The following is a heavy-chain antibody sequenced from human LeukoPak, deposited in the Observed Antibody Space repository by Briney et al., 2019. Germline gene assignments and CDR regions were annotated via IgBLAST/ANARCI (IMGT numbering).Heavy chain of an antibody. Sequence: SETLSLTCAVYGGSFSGYYWSWIRQPPGKGLEWIGSIYYSGSTYYNPSLKSRVTISVDTSKNQFSLKLSSVTAADTAVYYCARVLDYDSSGYSAFDIWGQGTMVTVSS. CDR3: ARVLDYDSSGYSAFDI. V-gene: IGHV4-34*01. CDR1: GGSFSGYY. J-gene: IGHJ3*02. D-gene: IGHD3-22*01. CDR2: IYYSGST.